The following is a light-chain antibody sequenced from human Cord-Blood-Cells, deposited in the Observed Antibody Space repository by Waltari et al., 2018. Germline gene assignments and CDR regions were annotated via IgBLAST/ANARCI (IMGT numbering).Light chain of an antibody. J-gene: IGKJ1*01. V-gene: IGKV1-27*01. Sequence: DIQMTQSPSSLSASVGDRATITCRASKGIRNYLAWYQQKTGKVPKLLIYAASTLQSGVPSRFSGSGSGTDFTLTISSLQPEDVATYYCQKYDSAPWTFGQGTKVEIK. CDR3: QKYDSAPWT. CDR2: AAS. CDR1: KGIRNY.